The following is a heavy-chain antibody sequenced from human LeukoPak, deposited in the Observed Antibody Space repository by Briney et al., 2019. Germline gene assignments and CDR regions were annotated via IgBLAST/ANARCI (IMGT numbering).Heavy chain of an antibody. CDR1: GYSISSGYY. D-gene: IGHD3-10*01. Sequence: SETLSLTCTVSGYSISSGYYWGWIRQPPGKGLEWIGSIYHSGSTYYNPSLKSRVTISVDTSKNQFSLKLSSVTAADTAVYYCARYGSGSYKLYYYYYMDVWGKGTTVTVSS. J-gene: IGHJ6*03. CDR2: IYHSGST. CDR3: ARYGSGSYKLYYYYYMDV. V-gene: IGHV4-38-2*02.